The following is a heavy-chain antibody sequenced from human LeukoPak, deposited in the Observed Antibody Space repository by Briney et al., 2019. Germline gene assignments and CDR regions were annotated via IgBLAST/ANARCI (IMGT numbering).Heavy chain of an antibody. CDR1: GYTFTSYG. Sequence: VASVKVSCKASGYTFTSYGISWVRQAPGQRLEWMGWINAGNGNTKYSRKFQGRVTITRDTFASTAYMELSSLRSEDTAVYYCARWDIVATSPTRADAFDIWGQGTMVTVSS. D-gene: IGHD5-12*01. CDR3: ARWDIVATSPTRADAFDI. J-gene: IGHJ3*02. CDR2: INAGNGNT. V-gene: IGHV1-3*01.